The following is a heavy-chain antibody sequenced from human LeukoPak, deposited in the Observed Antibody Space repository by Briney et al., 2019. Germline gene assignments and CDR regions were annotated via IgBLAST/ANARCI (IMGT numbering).Heavy chain of an antibody. CDR1: GFTFSSYS. V-gene: IGHV3-21*01. D-gene: IGHD1-26*01. CDR3: ARDYVGATTPQNFYFDY. Sequence: GGSPRLSCAASGFTFSSYSMNWVRQAPGKGLEWVSSISSSSSYIYYADSVKGRFTISRDNAKNSLYLQMNSLRAEDTAVYYCARDYVGATTPQNFYFDYWGQGTLVTVSS. J-gene: IGHJ4*02. CDR2: ISSSSSYI.